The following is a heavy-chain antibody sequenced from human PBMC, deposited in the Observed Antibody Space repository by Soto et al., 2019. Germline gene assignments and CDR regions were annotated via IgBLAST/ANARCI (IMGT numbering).Heavy chain of an antibody. Sequence: XXSLRLACAASGFTFHSYAMSWVRQAPGKGLEWVSAISGSGGSTYYADSVKGRFTISRDNSKNTLYLQMNSLRAEDTAVYYCAKDPHYYDSSGYSPYYWGQGTLVTVSS. D-gene: IGHD3-22*01. CDR3: AKDPHYYDSSGYSPYY. CDR2: ISGSGGST. V-gene: IGHV3-23*01. J-gene: IGHJ4*02. CDR1: GFTFHSYA.